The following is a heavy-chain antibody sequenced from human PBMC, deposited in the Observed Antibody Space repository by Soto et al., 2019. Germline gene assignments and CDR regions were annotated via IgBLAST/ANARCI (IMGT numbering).Heavy chain of an antibody. CDR3: ARDCLTGDPREAFDY. CDR1: DFNFGAYS. CDR2: IDPTSTEK. Sequence: PGGSLRLSCAGSDFNFGAYSLSWFRRAPGKGLEWVSSIDPTSTEKHYADSVEGRFTVSRDNARSSLYLQIFNLRVDDTAVYYCARDCLTGDPREAFDYWGQGTLVTVSS. D-gene: IGHD7-27*01. V-gene: IGHV3-21*01. J-gene: IGHJ4*02.